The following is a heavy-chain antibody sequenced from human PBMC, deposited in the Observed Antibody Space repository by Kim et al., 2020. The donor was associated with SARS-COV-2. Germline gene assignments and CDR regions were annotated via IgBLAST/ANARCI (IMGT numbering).Heavy chain of an antibody. V-gene: IGHV3-48*02. Sequence: DSVKGRFTISRDNAKNALYLQMNSLRDEDTAVYYCARGIAVAGSYNWFDPWGQGTLVTVSS. J-gene: IGHJ5*02. D-gene: IGHD6-19*01. CDR3: ARGIAVAGSYNWFDP.